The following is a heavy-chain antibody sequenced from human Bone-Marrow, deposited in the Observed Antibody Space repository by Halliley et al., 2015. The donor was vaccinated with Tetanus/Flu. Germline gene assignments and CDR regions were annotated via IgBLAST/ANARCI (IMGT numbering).Heavy chain of an antibody. CDR3: AKGSDWNHRFFSYFEA. CDR2: ISGNGGST. D-gene: IGHD1-1*01. Sequence: SLRLSCAGSGFSFSSYAMDWVRQAPGKGLEWVSAISGNGGSTFYAGSVKGRFTISRDNSKNMLYLEMNSLRPEDAAVYYCAKGSDWNHRFFSYFEAWGQGTLVTVSA. CDR1: GFSFSSYA. J-gene: IGHJ4*02. V-gene: IGHV3-23*01.